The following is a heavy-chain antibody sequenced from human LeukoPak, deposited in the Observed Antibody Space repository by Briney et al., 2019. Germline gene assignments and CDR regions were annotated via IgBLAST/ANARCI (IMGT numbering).Heavy chain of an antibody. V-gene: IGHV4-31*03. Sequence: SETLSLTCTVSGGSISSGGYYWSWIRQHPGKGMEWIGYIYYSGSTYYNPSLKSRVTISVDTSKNQFSLKLSSVTAADTAVYYCARLGVGYDFWSGYHPTYYGMDVWGQGTTATVSS. CDR3: ARLGVGYDFWSGYHPTYYGMDV. CDR1: GGSISSGGYY. D-gene: IGHD3-3*01. CDR2: IYYSGST. J-gene: IGHJ6*02.